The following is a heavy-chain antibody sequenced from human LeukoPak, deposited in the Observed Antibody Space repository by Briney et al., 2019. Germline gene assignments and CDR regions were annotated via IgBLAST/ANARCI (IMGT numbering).Heavy chain of an antibody. J-gene: IGHJ4*02. CDR3: ASGLVPDSSGWSTFDY. D-gene: IGHD6-19*01. Sequence: PSETLSLTCTVSGGSISSSSYYWGWIRQPPGTGLEWLGSIYYSGSTYYNPSLKSRVTISVDTSKNQFSLKLSSVTAADTAVYYCASGLVPDSSGWSTFDYWGQGTLVTVSS. V-gene: IGHV4-39*01. CDR1: GGSISSSSYY. CDR2: IYYSGST.